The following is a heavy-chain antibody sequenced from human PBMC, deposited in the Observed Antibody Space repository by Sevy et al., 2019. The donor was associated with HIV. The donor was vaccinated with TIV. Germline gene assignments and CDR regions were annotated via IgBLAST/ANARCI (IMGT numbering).Heavy chain of an antibody. CDR1: GGSISSGGYY. CDR3: ARDGRGSGGDY. CDR2: IYYSGST. D-gene: IGHD3-16*01. V-gene: IGHV4-31*03. Sequence: SETLSLTCTVSGGSISSGGYYWSWIRQHPGKGLEWIGYIYYSGSTYYNPSLKSRVTISVDTSKNQFSLKLSSVSAADTAVYYCARDGRGSGGDYWGQGTLVTVSS. J-gene: IGHJ4*02.